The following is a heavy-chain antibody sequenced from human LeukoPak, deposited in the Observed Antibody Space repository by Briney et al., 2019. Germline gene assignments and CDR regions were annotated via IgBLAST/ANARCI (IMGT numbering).Heavy chain of an antibody. CDR1: GFTFNIYS. Sequence: PGGSLRLSCAASGFTFNIYSMNWVRQAPGKGLGWVSSISSSSSYIYYADSVKGRFTISRDNAKNSLYLQMNSLRAEDTAVYYCARDSPAYCGGDCYYDYWGQGTLVTVSS. D-gene: IGHD2-21*02. CDR2: ISSSSSYI. CDR3: ARDSPAYCGGDCYYDY. V-gene: IGHV3-21*03. J-gene: IGHJ4*02.